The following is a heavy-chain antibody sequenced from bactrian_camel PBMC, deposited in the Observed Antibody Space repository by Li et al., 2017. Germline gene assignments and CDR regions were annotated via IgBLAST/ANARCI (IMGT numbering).Heavy chain of an antibody. CDR1: GFGFSDYA. J-gene: IGHJ4*01. Sequence: VQLVESGGGLVQPGGSLRLSCAHSGFGFSDYAMSWVRQAPGKGLEWVSSVASNYPDNIHYAESVKGRFTISRDDAKNTLYLQMNSLKTEDTAMYYCAGGPIYYTDSSYWGQGTQVTVS. CDR2: VASNYPDNI. D-gene: IGHD2*01. V-gene: IGHV3S31*01. CDR3: AGGPIYYTDSSY.